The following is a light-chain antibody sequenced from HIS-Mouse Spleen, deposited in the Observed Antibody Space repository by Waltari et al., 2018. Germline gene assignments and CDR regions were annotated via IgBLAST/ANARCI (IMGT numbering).Light chain of an antibody. CDR2: ENN. CDR3: GTWDSSLSAWV. Sequence: QSVLTQPPSVSAAPGQKVTISCSGSSPNIGNNYVSWYQQLPGTAPKLLIYENNKRPSGMPDRFSGSKSGTSATLGITGLQTGDEADYYCGTWDSSLSAWVFGGGTKLTVL. V-gene: IGLV1-51*01. J-gene: IGLJ3*02. CDR1: SPNIGNNY.